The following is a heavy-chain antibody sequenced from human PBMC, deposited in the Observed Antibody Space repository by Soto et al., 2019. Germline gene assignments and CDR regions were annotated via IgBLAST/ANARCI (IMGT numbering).Heavy chain of an antibody. CDR1: GGTISSFA. CDR3: ARSFTKSRRGGVAFDY. J-gene: IGHJ4*02. D-gene: IGHD3-3*01. V-gene: IGHV1-69*01. CDR2: IIPFDGTT. Sequence: QVQLVQSGAEVKKPGSSVKVSCTTSGGTISSFAIHWVRQAPGQGLEWMGGIIPFDGTTNYAEKFQGRVTITADASTSTAYMDLGSLRSDDTAVYYCARSFTKSRRGGVAFDYWGQGTLLTVSP.